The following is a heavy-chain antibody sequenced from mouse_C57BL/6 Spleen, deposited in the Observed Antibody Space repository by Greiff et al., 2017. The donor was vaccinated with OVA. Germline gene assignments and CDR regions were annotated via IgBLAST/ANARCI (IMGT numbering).Heavy chain of an antibody. J-gene: IGHJ1*03. V-gene: IGHV1-53*01. CDR1: GYTFTSYW. CDR2: INPSNGGT. Sequence: QVKLQQPGTELVKPGASVKLSCKASGYTFTSYWMHWVKQRPGQGLEWIGNINPSNGGTNYNEKFTSKATLTVDKSSSTAYLQLSSLTSEDTAISYCASLGGSYWYFDFWGTGTSVTVSS. D-gene: IGHD4-1*01. CDR3: ASLGGSYWYFDF.